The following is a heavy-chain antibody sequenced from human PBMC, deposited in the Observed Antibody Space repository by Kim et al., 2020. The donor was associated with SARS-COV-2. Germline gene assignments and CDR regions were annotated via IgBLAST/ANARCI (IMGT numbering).Heavy chain of an antibody. CDR1: GFTFTSYW. CDR2: INSDGSTT. Sequence: GGSLRLSCAASGFTFTSYWMHWVRQAPGKGLVWVSRINSDGSTTSYADSVKGRFTISRDNAKNTLYLKMNSLRAEDTAVYYCARLYSSGYNYYYGMDVWGRGTTVTVSS. CDR3: ARLYSSGYNYYYGMDV. J-gene: IGHJ6*02. D-gene: IGHD3-22*01. V-gene: IGHV3-74*01.